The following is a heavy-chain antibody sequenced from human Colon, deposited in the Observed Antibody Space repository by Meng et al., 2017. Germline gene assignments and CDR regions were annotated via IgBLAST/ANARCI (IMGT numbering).Heavy chain of an antibody. CDR2: IYNGGST. V-gene: IGHV3-53*01. CDR3: ARPLGY. D-gene: IGHD3-10*01. Sequence: GGSLRLSCAASDFIVTSDYMFWVRQAPGKGLEWVSVIYNGGSTFYTDSVKGRFTISRDNSKNTLYLQMNSLRAEDTAVFYCARPLGYWGQGTLVTVSS. J-gene: IGHJ4*02. CDR1: DFIVTSDY.